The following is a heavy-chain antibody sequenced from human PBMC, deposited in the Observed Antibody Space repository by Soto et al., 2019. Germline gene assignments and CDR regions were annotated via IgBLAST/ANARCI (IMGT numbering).Heavy chain of an antibody. D-gene: IGHD2-2*01. CDR3: ARERRRVPAAPGSGMDV. J-gene: IGHJ6*02. CDR1: GFTFSSYA. V-gene: IGHV3-30-3*01. Sequence: QVQLVESGGGVVQPGRSLRLSCAASGFTFSSYAMHWVRQAPGKGLEWVAVISYDGSNKYYADSVKGRFTISRDNSKNTLYLQMNSLRAEDTAVYYCARERRRVPAAPGSGMDVWGQGTTVTVSS. CDR2: ISYDGSNK.